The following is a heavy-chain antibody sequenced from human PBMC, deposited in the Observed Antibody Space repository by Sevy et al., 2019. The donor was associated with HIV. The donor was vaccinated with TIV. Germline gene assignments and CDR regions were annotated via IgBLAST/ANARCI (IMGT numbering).Heavy chain of an antibody. Sequence: GGSLRLSCAASGFTFSSYSMNWVRQAPGKGLEWVSSISSSSSYMYYADSVKGRFTISRDNAKNSLYLQMNSLRAEDTAVYYCASVGSCSSTSCSQHYGMDVWGQGTTVTVSS. CDR1: GFTFSSYS. J-gene: IGHJ6*02. V-gene: IGHV3-21*01. D-gene: IGHD2-2*01. CDR3: ASVGSCSSTSCSQHYGMDV. CDR2: ISSSSSYM.